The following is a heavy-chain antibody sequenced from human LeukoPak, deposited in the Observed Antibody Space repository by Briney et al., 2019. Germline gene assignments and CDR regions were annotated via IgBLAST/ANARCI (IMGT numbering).Heavy chain of an antibody. J-gene: IGHJ5*02. Sequence: SETLSLTCTVSGGSISSSSYYWGWIRQPPGKGLEWIGSIYYSGSTYYNPSLKSRVTISVDRSKNQFSLKLSSVTAADTAVYYCARVSVVVAATPSCWFDPWGQGTLVTVSS. CDR3: ARVSVVVAATPSCWFDP. CDR1: GGSISSSSYY. D-gene: IGHD2-15*01. CDR2: IYYSGST. V-gene: IGHV4-39*07.